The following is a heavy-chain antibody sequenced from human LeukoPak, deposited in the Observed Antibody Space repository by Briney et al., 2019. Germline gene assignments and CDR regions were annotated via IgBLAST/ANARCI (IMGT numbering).Heavy chain of an antibody. CDR1: GFTFSDYE. CDR3: ARGALHVFDY. V-gene: IGHV3-48*03. D-gene: IGHD3-10*02. Sequence: GGSLRLSCAASGFTFSDYEINWVRQARGKGLVWVSCISTSGSTTYYADSVKGRFTISRDNAKNSLFLQMNTLTAEDTAVYYCARGALHVFDYWGQGTPVTVSS. J-gene: IGHJ4*02. CDR2: ISTSGSTT.